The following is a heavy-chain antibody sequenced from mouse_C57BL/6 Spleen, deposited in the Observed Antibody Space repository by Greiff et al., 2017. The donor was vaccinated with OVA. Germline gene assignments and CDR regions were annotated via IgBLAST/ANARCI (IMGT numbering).Heavy chain of an antibody. CDR3: ARKNQDYAMDY. CDR1: GFSLTSYG. J-gene: IGHJ4*01. V-gene: IGHV2-2*01. Sequence: QVQLQQSGPGLVQPSQSLSITCTVSGFSLTSYGVHWVRQSPGKGLEWLGVIWSGGSTAYNAAFISRLSISKDNSKSQVFFKMNSLQADDTAIYYCARKNQDYAMDYWGQGTSVTVSS. CDR2: IWSGGST.